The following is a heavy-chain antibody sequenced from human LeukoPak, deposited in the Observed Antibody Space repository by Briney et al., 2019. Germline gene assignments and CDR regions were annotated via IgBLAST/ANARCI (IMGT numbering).Heavy chain of an antibody. Sequence: SVKVSCKASGGTFSSYAISWVRQAPGQGLEWMGRIIPIFGTANYAQKFQGRVTITTDESTSTAYMELGSLRSEDTAVYYCARCYDSSASNWFDPWGQGTLVTVSS. CDR1: GGTFSSYA. D-gene: IGHD3-22*01. CDR3: ARCYDSSASNWFDP. CDR2: IIPIFGTA. V-gene: IGHV1-69*05. J-gene: IGHJ5*02.